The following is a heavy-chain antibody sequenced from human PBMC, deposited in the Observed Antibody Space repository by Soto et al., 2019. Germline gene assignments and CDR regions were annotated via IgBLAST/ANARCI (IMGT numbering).Heavy chain of an antibody. CDR2: MYSGGST. Sequence: GGSLRLSCAASGFKVGSTYMTWVRQAPGEGLQLVSIMYSGGSTYYADSVKGRFTVSRDDSKNTLYLQMNNLTVDDTGVYYCTRTSSASRPPSDYWGQGTLVTVSS. J-gene: IGHJ4*02. V-gene: IGHV3-53*01. CDR1: GFKVGSTY. CDR3: TRTSSASRPPSDY. D-gene: IGHD6-25*01.